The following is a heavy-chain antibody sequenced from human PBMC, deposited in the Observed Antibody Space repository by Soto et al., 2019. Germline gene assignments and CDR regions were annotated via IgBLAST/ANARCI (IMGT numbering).Heavy chain of an antibody. J-gene: IGHJ4*02. V-gene: IGHV1-69*02. CDR2: IIPILGIA. CDR1: GGTFSSYT. Sequence: QVQLVQSGAEVKKPGSSVKVSCKASGGTFSSYTISWVRQAPGQGLEWMGRIIPILGIANYAQKFQGRVTITADKSTSTAHRERSSMGSEDRAVYYWAGVPRVIAAVGPDYGGQATLPTVSS. CDR3: AGVPRVIAAVGPDY. D-gene: IGHD6-13*01.